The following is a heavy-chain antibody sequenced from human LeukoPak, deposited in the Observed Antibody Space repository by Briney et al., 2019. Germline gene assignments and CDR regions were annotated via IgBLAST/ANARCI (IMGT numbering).Heavy chain of an antibody. CDR1: GFTFSNYG. CDR3: AKEGYSSGRSADY. CDR2: IWYDGNNK. J-gene: IGHJ4*02. V-gene: IGHV3-33*06. D-gene: IGHD6-19*01. Sequence: QPGRSLRLSCAASGFTFSNYGMHWARQAPGKGLEWVAVIWYDGNNKYYADSVKGRFTISRDNSKNTLYLQMNSLRAEDTAVYYCAKEGYSSGRSADYWGRGTLVTVSS.